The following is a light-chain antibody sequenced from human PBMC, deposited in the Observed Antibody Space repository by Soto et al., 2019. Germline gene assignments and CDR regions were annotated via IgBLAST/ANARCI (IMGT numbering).Light chain of an antibody. J-gene: IGLJ2*01. CDR3: TSYAVGINVV. CDR2: EVN. V-gene: IGLV2-8*01. Sequence: QSALTQPPSASGSPGQSVTISCTGTSSDVGYYNYVSWYQQHPGKAPKLITYEVNKRPSGVPDRFSGSKSGNTASLTVSGLQAEDEAEYYCTSYAVGINVVFGGGTKLTVL. CDR1: SSDVGYYNY.